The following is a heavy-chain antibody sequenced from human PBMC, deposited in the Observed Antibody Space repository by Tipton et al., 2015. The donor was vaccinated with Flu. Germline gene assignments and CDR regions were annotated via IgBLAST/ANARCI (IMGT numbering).Heavy chain of an antibody. D-gene: IGHD3-10*01. CDR3: ARASGSGTYVIFDY. CDR1: GGSISCYY. V-gene: IGHV4-59*01. J-gene: IGHJ4*02. Sequence: TLSLTCSVSGGSISCYYWNWIRQPPGKGLEWIGFSYYSGSTSYNPSLQSRVTISVDTSRNQFSLNLKSVTAADTAVYYCARASGSGTYVIFDYWGQGTLVTVSS. CDR2: SYYSGST.